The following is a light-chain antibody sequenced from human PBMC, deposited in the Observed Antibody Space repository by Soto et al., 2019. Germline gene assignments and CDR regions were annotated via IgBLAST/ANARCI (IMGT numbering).Light chain of an antibody. CDR1: QSVLYSSNNKNY. CDR2: WAS. CDR3: HQYYSTPYT. V-gene: IGKV4-1*01. J-gene: IGKJ2*01. Sequence: DIVMTQSPDSLAVSLGDRATINCKSSQSVLYSSNNKNYLAWYQQKPGQPPKLLIYWASTRESVVPDRFSGSGSGTDFNLTISSLQAEDVAVYYCHQYYSTPYTFGQGTKLEIK.